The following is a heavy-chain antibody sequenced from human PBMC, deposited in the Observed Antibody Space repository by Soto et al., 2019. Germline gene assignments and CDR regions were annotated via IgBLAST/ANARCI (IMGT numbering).Heavy chain of an antibody. J-gene: IGHJ3*02. Sequence: QVQLVQSGAEVKKPGASVKVSCKASGYTFTGYYMHWVRQAPGQGLEWMGWINPNSGGTNYAQKFQGWVTMTRDTSISTAYIELSRLRSDDTAVYYCARVSDSRGYYPYDAFDIWGQGTMVTVSS. V-gene: IGHV1-2*04. CDR2: INPNSGGT. CDR3: ARVSDSRGYYPYDAFDI. D-gene: IGHD3-22*01. CDR1: GYTFTGYY.